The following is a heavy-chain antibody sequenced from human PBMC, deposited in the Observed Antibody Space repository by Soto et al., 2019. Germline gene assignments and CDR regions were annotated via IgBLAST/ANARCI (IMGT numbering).Heavy chain of an antibody. CDR1: GFTFSSYA. J-gene: IGHJ4*02. V-gene: IGHV3-23*01. D-gene: IGHD2-2*01. Sequence: PGGSLRLSCAASGFTFSSYAMSWVRQAPGKGLEWVSAISGSGGSTYYADSVKGRFTISRDNSKNTLYLQMNSLRAEDTAVYYCAKDHPDIVVVPAAYYFDYWGQGTLVTVSS. CDR3: AKDHPDIVVVPAAYYFDY. CDR2: ISGSGGST.